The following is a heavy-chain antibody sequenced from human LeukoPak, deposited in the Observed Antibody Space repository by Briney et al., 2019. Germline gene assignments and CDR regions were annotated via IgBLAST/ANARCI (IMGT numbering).Heavy chain of an antibody. CDR1: GGSTSSGGYS. J-gene: IGHJ4*02. CDR3: ARGEAWGSGSYYFDY. V-gene: IGHV4-30-2*01. Sequence: SETLSLTCAVSGGSTSSGGYSWSWIRQPPGKGLEWIGYIYHSGSTYYNPSLKSRVTISVDRSKNQFSLKLSSVTAADTAVYYCARGEAWGSGSYYFDYWGQGTLVTVSS. CDR2: IYHSGST. D-gene: IGHD3-10*01.